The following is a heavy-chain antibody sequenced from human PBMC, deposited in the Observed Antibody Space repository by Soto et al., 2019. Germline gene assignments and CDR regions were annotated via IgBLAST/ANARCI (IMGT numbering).Heavy chain of an antibody. D-gene: IGHD6-13*01. J-gene: IGHJ5*02. CDR2: INTGNSS. V-gene: IGHV3-53*01. Sequence: GGSLRLSCAASGFTVSTNDMGWVRQAPGKGLEWVSLINTGNSSFYADSVKGRFTISRDSSKNTLYLQMNSLRVEDTAVYYCVRVVAAAGTWGQGALVTVSS. CDR1: GFTVSTND. CDR3: VRVVAAAGT.